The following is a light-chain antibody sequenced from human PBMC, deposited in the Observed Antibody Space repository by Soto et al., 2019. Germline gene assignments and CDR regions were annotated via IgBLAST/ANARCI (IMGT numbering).Light chain of an antibody. J-gene: IGLJ1*01. CDR2: DVS. V-gene: IGLV2-14*03. Sequence: QSALTQPASVSGSPGQSITISCTGTSSDVGGYNSVSWYQQHPGKAPKVLIYDVSNRPSGVSNRFSGYKSGNTASLTISELQAEDEADYYCSSYTSSTPRVFGSGTKLTVL. CDR1: SSDVGGYNS. CDR3: SSYTSSTPRV.